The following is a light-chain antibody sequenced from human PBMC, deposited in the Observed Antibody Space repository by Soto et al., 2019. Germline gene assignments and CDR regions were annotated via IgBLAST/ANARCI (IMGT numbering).Light chain of an antibody. Sequence: SYELTQPPSVSVAPGKTARITCGGNNIGSKSVHWYQQKPGQAPVLVIYYDNDRPSGIPERFSGSNSGNTATLTISRVEAGHEADYYCQVWDSSSDHVVFGGGTQLTVL. V-gene: IGLV3-21*04. CDR3: QVWDSSSDHVV. CDR1: NIGSKS. J-gene: IGLJ2*01. CDR2: YDN.